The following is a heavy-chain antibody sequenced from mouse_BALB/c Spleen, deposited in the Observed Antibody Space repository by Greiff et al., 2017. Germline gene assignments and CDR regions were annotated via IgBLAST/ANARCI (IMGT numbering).Heavy chain of an antibody. CDR1: GFTFSDYY. CDR2: ISDGGSYT. V-gene: IGHV5-4*02. D-gene: IGHD2-14*01. Sequence: EVQVVESGGGLVKPGGSLKLSCAASGFTFSDYYMYWVRQTPEKRLEWVATISDGGSYTYYPDSVKGRFTISRDNAKNNLYLQMSSLKSEDTAMYYCARGGRYDAAWFAYWGQGTLVTVSA. CDR3: ARGGRYDAAWFAY. J-gene: IGHJ3*01.